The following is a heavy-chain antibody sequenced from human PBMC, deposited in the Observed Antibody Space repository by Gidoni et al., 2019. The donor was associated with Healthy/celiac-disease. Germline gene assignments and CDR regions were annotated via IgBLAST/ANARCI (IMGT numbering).Heavy chain of an antibody. Sequence: EVQLVESGGGLVKPGGSLRLSCAASGFTFSSYSMNWVRQAPGKGLGWVSSVSSSSSYIYYADSVKGRFTISRDNAKNSLYLQMNSLRAEDTAVYYCARDRGQGIVVLWGQGTLVTVSS. CDR1: GFTFSSYS. CDR2: VSSSSSYI. D-gene: IGHD2-2*01. CDR3: ARDRGQGIVVL. V-gene: IGHV3-21*01. J-gene: IGHJ4*02.